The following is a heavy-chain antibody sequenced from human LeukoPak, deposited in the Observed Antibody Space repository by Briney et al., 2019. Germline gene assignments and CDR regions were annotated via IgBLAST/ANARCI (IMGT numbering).Heavy chain of an antibody. V-gene: IGHV3-74*01. J-gene: IGHJ4*02. D-gene: IGHD3-9*01. Sequence: GGSLRLSCEVSGFIFGDYGMHWVRQAPGKGLVWVSRINSDGSSTSYADSVKGRFTISRDNAKNTLYLQMNSLRAEDTAVYYCARDRVLRYSLWGQGTLVTVSS. CDR2: INSDGSST. CDR1: GFIFGDYG. CDR3: ARDRVLRYSL.